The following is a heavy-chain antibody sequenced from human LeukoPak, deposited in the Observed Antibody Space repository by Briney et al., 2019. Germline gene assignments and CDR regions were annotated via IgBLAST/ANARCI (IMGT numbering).Heavy chain of an antibody. J-gene: IGHJ4*02. Sequence: GWSLRLSCAASGFTFSSYAMHWVRQAPGKGLEWVAVISYDGSNKYYADSVKGRFTISRDNSKNTLYLQMNSLRAEDTAVYYCARDHGYDSSGYLDYWGQGTLVTVSS. CDR3: ARDHGYDSSGYLDY. CDR1: GFTFSSYA. D-gene: IGHD3-22*01. CDR2: ISYDGSNK. V-gene: IGHV3-30-3*01.